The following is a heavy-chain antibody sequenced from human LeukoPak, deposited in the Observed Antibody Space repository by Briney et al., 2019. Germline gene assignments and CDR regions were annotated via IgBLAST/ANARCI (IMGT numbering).Heavy chain of an antibody. CDR3: ARDLRYCSSTSCSDWYFDL. D-gene: IGHD2-2*01. V-gene: IGHV1-18*01. Sequence: ASVKVSCKASGYTFTSYGISWVRRAPGQGLEWMGWISAYNGNTNYAQKLQGRVTMTTDTSTSTAYMELRSLRSDDTAVYYCARDLRYCSSTSCSDWYFDLWGRGTLVTVSS. CDR2: ISAYNGNT. CDR1: GYTFTSYG. J-gene: IGHJ2*01.